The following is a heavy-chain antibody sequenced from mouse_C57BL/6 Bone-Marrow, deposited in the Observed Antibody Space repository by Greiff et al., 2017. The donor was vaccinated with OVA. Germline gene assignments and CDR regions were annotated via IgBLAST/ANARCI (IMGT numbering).Heavy chain of an antibody. CDR1: GYAFTNYL. V-gene: IGHV1-54*01. CDR2: INPGSGGT. J-gene: IGHJ4*01. Sequence: VQLQQSGAELVRPGTSVKVSCKASGYAFTNYLIEWVKQRPGQGLEWIGVINPGSGGTNYNEKFQGKATLTADKSSSTAYMQLSSLTSEDSAVYFCARGRAMDYWGQGTSVTVSS. CDR3: ARGRAMDY.